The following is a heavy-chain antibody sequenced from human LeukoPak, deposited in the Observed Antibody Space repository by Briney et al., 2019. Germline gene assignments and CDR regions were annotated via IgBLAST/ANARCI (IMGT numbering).Heavy chain of an antibody. D-gene: IGHD3-10*01. V-gene: IGHV3-23*01. CDR2: ISGSGGST. Sequence: GGSLRLSCAASGFTFSSYAMSWVRQAPGKGLEWVSAISGSGGSTTYADSVKGRFTISRDNSKNTLYLQMDSLRAEDTAVYYCVRVPGRLNGGETACDFWGQGTRVTVSS. CDR3: VRVPGRLNGGETACDF. CDR1: GFTFSSYA. J-gene: IGHJ3*01.